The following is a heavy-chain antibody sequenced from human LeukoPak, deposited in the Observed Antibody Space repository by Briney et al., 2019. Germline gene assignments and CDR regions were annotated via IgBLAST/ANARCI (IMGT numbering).Heavy chain of an antibody. V-gene: IGHV4-34*01. Sequence: SETLSLTCAVYGGSFSGYYWSWIRQPPGKGLEWIGEINHSGSTIYNPSLKSRVTISVDTSKNQFSLKLSSVTAADTAVYYCARGSHKTVPNCSGGSCYYYGMDVWGQGATVTVSS. CDR3: ARGSHKTVPNCSGGSCYYYGMDV. CDR1: GGSFSGYY. D-gene: IGHD2-15*01. CDR2: INHSGST. J-gene: IGHJ6*02.